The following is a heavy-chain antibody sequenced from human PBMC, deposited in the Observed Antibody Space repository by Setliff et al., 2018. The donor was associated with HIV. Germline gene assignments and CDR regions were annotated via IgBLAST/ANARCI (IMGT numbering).Heavy chain of an antibody. CDR1: GGDLTNHY. D-gene: IGHD3-3*01. Sequence: SETLSLTCAVYGGDLTNHYWSWVRQAPGKGLEWIGEITDDGSTAYNLALESRVSMSIDTSKNQFSLKLTSVTAADTAIYYCARGRDYTGSWFRPFYLDFWGHGNLVTVSS. CDR2: ITDDGST. CDR3: ARGRDYTGSWFRPFYLDF. J-gene: IGHJ4*01. V-gene: IGHV4-34*01.